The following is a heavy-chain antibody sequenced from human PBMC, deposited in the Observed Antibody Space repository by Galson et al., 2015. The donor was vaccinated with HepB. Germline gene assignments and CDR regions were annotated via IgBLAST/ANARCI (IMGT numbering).Heavy chain of an antibody. J-gene: IGHJ4*02. V-gene: IGHV3-23*01. Sequence: SLRLSCAASGFSFSNYAMSWVRQAPGKGLEWVSAISDSGGSTYYADSVKGRFTISRDNSKNTLYLQMNSLRAEDTAVHYCAKVDAWGQWLATSFDYWGQGTLVTVSS. CDR3: AKVDAWGQWLATSFDY. D-gene: IGHD6-19*01. CDR2: ISDSGGST. CDR1: GFSFSNYA.